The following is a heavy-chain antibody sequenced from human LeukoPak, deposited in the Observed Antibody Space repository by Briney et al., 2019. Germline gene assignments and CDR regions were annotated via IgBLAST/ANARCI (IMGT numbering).Heavy chain of an antibody. CDR1: GYTFTGYD. J-gene: IGHJ3*02. V-gene: IGHV1-2*02. CDR3: ARNFGDGSAFDI. D-gene: IGHD3-10*01. CDR2: INPNSGGT. Sequence: ASVKVSCKASGYTFTGYDMHWVRQAPGQGLEWMGWINPNSGGTNYAQKFQGRVTMTRDTSISTAYMELSRLRSDDTAVYYCARNFGDGSAFDIWGQGTMVTVSS.